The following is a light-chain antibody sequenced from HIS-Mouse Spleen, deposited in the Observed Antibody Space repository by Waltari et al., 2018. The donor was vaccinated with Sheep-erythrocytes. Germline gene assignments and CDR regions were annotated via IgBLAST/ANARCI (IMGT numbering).Light chain of an antibody. CDR1: SSDVGGYNY. V-gene: IGLV2-11*01. Sequence: QSALTQPRSVSGSPGQSVTISCTGTSSDVGGYNYVSWYQQHPGKAPKLMIYDVSKRPSGGPDRFSGSQSGNTASLTISGLQAEDEADYYCCSYAGSSTPWVFGGGTKLTVL. J-gene: IGLJ3*02. CDR2: DVS. CDR3: CSYAGSSTPWV.